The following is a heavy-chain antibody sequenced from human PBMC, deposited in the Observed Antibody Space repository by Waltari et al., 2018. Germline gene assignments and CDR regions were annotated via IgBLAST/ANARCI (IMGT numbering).Heavy chain of an antibody. J-gene: IGHJ4*02. CDR3: ARGASSGYYYGKQYYFDY. CDR2: IYYSGST. Sequence: QLQLQESGPGLVKPSETLSLTCTVSGGSISSSSYYWGWIRQPPGKGLEWIGSIYYSGSTYYNPSLKRRVTISVDTSKNQFSLKLSSVTAADTAVYYCARGASSGYYYGKQYYFDYWGQGTLVTVSS. V-gene: IGHV4-39*07. D-gene: IGHD3-22*01. CDR1: GGSISSSSYY.